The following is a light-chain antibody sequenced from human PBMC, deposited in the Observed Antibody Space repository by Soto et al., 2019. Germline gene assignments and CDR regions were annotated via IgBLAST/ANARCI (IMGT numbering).Light chain of an antibody. CDR1: QSVSNN. V-gene: IGKV3-15*01. CDR3: QQYNNWPWT. Sequence: IVITPTPTTLSVSPGERATLSWLASQSVSNNLAWYQQKPGQAPRLLIYAASIRATGIPARFSVSGSGTEFTLTISSLQSEDFAVYYCQQYNNWPWTFGQGTKVDIK. J-gene: IGKJ1*01. CDR2: AAS.